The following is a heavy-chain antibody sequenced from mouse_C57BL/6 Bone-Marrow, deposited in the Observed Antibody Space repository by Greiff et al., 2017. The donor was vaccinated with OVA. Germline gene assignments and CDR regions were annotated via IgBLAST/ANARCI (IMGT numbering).Heavy chain of an antibody. CDR3: ARAYYSNYVDY. Sequence: EVQVVESGGGLVKPGGSLKLSCAASGFTFSSYTMSWVRQTPEKRLEWVATISGGGGNTYYPDSVKGRFTISRDNAKNTLYLQMSSLRSEDTALYYCARAYYSNYVDYWGQGTTLTVSS. J-gene: IGHJ2*01. D-gene: IGHD2-5*01. CDR2: ISGGGGNT. CDR1: GFTFSSYT. V-gene: IGHV5-9*01.